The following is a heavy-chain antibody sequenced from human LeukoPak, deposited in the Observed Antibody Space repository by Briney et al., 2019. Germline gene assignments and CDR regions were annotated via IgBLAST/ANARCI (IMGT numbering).Heavy chain of an antibody. D-gene: IGHD3-22*01. CDR2: ISWNSGSI. J-gene: IGHJ4*02. V-gene: IGHV3-9*01. Sequence: GGSLRLSCAASGFTFDDYAMHWVRQAPGKGLEWVSGISWNSGSIGYADSVKGRFTISRDNSKNTLYLQMNSLRAEDTAVYYCARGMGYYDSSGYYALDYWGQGTLVTVSS. CDR3: ARGMGYYDSSGYYALDY. CDR1: GFTFDDYA.